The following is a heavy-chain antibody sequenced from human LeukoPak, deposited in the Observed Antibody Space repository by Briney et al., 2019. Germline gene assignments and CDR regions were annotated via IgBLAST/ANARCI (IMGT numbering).Heavy chain of an antibody. V-gene: IGHV4-59*01. CDR3: ARVWVYSGSYFNPLYYFDY. D-gene: IGHD1-26*01. CDR2: IYYSGTT. Sequence: PSETLSLTCTVSGGSISNYYWNWIRQPPGKGLEWIGYIYYSGTTNYNPSLKSRVSMSVDTSKNQFSLKLSSVTAADTAVYYCARVWVYSGSYFNPLYYFDYWGQGTLVTVSS. J-gene: IGHJ4*02. CDR1: GGSISNYY.